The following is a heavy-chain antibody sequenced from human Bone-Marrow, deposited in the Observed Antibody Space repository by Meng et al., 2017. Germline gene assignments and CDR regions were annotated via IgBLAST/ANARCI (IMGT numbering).Heavy chain of an antibody. CDR3: ARDRSGLTTVTYGLWYFDL. CDR1: GYTFTSYG. CDR2: ISAYNGNT. D-gene: IGHD4-17*01. J-gene: IGHJ2*01. V-gene: IGHV1-18*01. Sequence: ASVKVSCKASGYTFTSYGISWVRQAPGQGLEWMGWISAYNGNTNYAQKLQGRVTMTTDTSTSTAYMELRSLRSDDTAVYYCARDRSGLTTVTYGLWYFDLWGRGTLVTVSS.